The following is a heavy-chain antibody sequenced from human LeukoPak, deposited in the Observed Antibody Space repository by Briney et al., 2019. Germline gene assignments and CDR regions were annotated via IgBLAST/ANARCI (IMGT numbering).Heavy chain of an antibody. J-gene: IGHJ4*02. Sequence: GGSLRLSCAAPLHTSISYWVCWVRHAPGKGVEWVANIKEDGSEKNYVHSVKGRFTTSRDNAKNSLYLQINSLRAEDTAVYYCARGGGRHVEYWGQGNLVTVSS. V-gene: IGHV3-7*05. CDR2: IKEDGSEK. CDR3: ARGGGRHVEY. CDR1: LHTSISYW. D-gene: IGHD2/OR15-2a*01.